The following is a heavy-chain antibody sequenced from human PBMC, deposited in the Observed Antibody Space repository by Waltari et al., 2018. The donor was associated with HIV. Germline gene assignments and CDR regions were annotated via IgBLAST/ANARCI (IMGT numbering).Heavy chain of an antibody. Sequence: QVQLQESGPGLVKPSETLSLTCTVSGGSISSYYWSWIRQPPGKGLEWIGYIYYSGSTNYNPSLKSRVTISVDTSKNQFSLKLSSVTAADTAVYYCARVGLAALRRGAFDIWGQGTMVTVSS. CDR3: ARVGLAALRRGAFDI. V-gene: IGHV4-59*01. D-gene: IGHD6-6*01. J-gene: IGHJ3*02. CDR1: GGSISSYY. CDR2: IYYSGST.